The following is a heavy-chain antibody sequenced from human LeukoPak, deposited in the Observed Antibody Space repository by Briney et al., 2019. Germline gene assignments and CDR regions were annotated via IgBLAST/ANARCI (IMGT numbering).Heavy chain of an antibody. CDR3: AKDNYYGSGSYYNFPANYFDY. CDR1: GFTFSSYG. D-gene: IGHD3-10*01. V-gene: IGHV3-30*18. CDR2: ISYDGSNK. J-gene: IGHJ4*02. Sequence: PGGSLRLSYAASGFTFSSYGMHWVRQAPGKGLEWVAVISYDGSNKYYADSVKGRFTISRDNSKNTLYLQMNSLRAEDTAVYYCAKDNYYGSGSYYNFPANYFDYWGQGTLVTVSS.